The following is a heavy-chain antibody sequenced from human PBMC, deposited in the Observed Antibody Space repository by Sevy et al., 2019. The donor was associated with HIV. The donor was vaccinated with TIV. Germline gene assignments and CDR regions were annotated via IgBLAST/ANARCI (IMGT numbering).Heavy chain of an antibody. D-gene: IGHD5-18*01. CDR3: ARGMGWIQTWLPDY. CDR1: GFRFSDYY. J-gene: IGHJ4*02. V-gene: IGHV3-11*01. CDR2: ISPSGITK. Sequence: GGSLRLSCEASGFRFSDYYMSWIRVAPGKGLECVSYISPSGITKYYAASVKGRFTISRDFAKNSLSLQMNSLKADDTAVYFCARGMGWIQTWLPDYWGQGTLVTVSS.